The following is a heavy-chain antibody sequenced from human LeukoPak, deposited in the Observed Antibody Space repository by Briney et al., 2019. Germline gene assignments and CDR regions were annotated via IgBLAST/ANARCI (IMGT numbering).Heavy chain of an antibody. CDR1: GFTFSSYE. D-gene: IGHD5-18*01. CDR3: ARDCSSWIQLWGGGSYYYMDV. Sequence: GGSLRLSCAASGFTFSSYEMNWVRQAPGKGLEWVSYISSSSSYIYYADSVKGRFTISRDNAKNSLCLQMNSLRAEDTAVYYCARDCSSWIQLWGGGSYYYMDVWGKGTTVTVSS. V-gene: IGHV3-21*05. CDR2: ISSSSSYI. J-gene: IGHJ6*03.